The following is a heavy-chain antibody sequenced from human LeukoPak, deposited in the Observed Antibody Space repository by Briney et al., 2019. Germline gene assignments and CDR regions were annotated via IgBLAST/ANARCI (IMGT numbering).Heavy chain of an antibody. CDR2: IWYDGSNK. Sequence: GGSLRLSCAASGFTFSSYGMHWVRQAPSKGLEWVAVIWYDGSNKFYADSVKGQFTISRDNSKNTVYLQMNSLRAEDTAVYYCARDRYFGSGSIDYWGQGTLVTVSS. J-gene: IGHJ4*02. D-gene: IGHD3-10*01. CDR1: GFTFSSYG. CDR3: ARDRYFGSGSIDY. V-gene: IGHV3-33*01.